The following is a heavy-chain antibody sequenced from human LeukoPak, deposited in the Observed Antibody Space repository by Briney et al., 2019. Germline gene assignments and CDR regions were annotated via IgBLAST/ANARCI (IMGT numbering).Heavy chain of an antibody. V-gene: IGHV3-30*04. CDR2: ISYDGSNK. J-gene: IGHJ4*02. D-gene: IGHD6-13*01. Sequence: GRSLRLSCAASGFTFSSYAMHWVRQAPGKGLEWVAVISYDGSNKYYADSVKGRFTISRDNSKNTLYLQMNSLRAEDTAVYYCAKDLRDSSSWLGDFDYWGQGTLVTVSS. CDR3: AKDLRDSSSWLGDFDY. CDR1: GFTFSSYA.